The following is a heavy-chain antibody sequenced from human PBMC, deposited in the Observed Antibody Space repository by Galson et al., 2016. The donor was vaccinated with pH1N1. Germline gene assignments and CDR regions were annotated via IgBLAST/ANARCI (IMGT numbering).Heavy chain of an antibody. CDR2: IGDAI. CDR1: GFTFGAHT. V-gene: IGHV3-21*06. Sequence: SLRLSCAASGFTFGAHTMNWVRQAPGKGPEWVASIGDAIFYADSVRGRFTISRDNAKSTLYLQMNSLRAEDTSIYYCTRDVPFTSFDYWGQGTLVTVSS. D-gene: IGHD3-3*02. J-gene: IGHJ4*02. CDR3: TRDVPFTSFDY.